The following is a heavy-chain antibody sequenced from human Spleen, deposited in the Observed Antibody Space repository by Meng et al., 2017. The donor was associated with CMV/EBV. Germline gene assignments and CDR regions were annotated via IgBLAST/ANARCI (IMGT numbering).Heavy chain of an antibody. CDR2: IYYSGST. D-gene: IGHD3/OR15-3a*01. J-gene: IGHJ5*02. Sequence: QAPGAGGVRPAETLALPWPVVGCSISRSSYYWGWIRQPQGKGLEWIGSIYYSGSTYYNPSLKSRVTISVDTSKNQFSLKLSSVTAADTAVYYCARVGDLMTLFDPWGQGTLVTVSS. CDR3: ARVGDLMTLFDP. V-gene: IGHV4-39*07. CDR1: GCSISRSSYY.